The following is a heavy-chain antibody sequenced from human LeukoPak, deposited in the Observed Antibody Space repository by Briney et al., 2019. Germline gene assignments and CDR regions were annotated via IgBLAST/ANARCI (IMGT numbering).Heavy chain of an antibody. CDR1: GFTFSDYY. V-gene: IGHV3-11*01. D-gene: IGHD3-3*01. Sequence: PGGSLRLSCVASGFTFSDYYMAWIRQAPGKGLEWISYISNGGSSIYYADSVQGRFTISRGNAKNLVYLQMNSLRAEDTAVYYCARERATFDFWSPYYSYWGQGTLVTVSS. J-gene: IGHJ4*02. CDR2: ISNGGSSI. CDR3: ARERATFDFWSPYYSY.